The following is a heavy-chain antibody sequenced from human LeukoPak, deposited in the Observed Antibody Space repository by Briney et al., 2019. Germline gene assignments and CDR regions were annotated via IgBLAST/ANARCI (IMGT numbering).Heavy chain of an antibody. CDR2: ISYDGSNK. V-gene: IGHV3-30-3*01. J-gene: IGHJ5*02. Sequence: GGSLRLSCAASGFTFSSYAMHWVRQAPGKGLEWVAVISYDGSNKYYADSVKGRFTISRDNSKNTLYLQMNSLRAEDTAVYYCAKDRYGSGYYNWFDPWGQGTLVTVSS. D-gene: IGHD3-22*01. CDR1: GFTFSSYA. CDR3: AKDRYGSGYYNWFDP.